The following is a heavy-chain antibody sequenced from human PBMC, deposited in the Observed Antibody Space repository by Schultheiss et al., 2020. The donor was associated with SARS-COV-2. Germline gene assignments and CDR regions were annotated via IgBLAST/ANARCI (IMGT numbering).Heavy chain of an antibody. CDR1: GFTFSSYS. J-gene: IGHJ2*01. V-gene: IGHV3-21*01. CDR2: ISSSSSYI. CDR3: ARDRDSWYFDL. Sequence: GGSLRLSCAASGFTFSSYSMNWVRQAPGKGLEWVSSISSSSSYIYYADSVKGRFTISRDNAKNSLYLQMNSLRAEDTAVYYCARDRDSWYFDLWGRGTLVTVSS.